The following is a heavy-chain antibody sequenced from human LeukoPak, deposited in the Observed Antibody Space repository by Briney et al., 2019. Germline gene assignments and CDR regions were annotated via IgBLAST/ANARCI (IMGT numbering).Heavy chain of an antibody. CDR2: INPNSGGT. Sequence: ASVKVSCKASGYTFTGYYMHWVRQAPGQGLEWMGWINPNSGGTNYAQKFQGWVTMTRDTSISTAYMELSRLRSDDTAVYYCARDQGNTYYYDSSGYPYFQHWGQGTLVTVSS. J-gene: IGHJ1*01. D-gene: IGHD3-22*01. CDR3: ARDQGNTYYYDSSGYPYFQH. CDR1: GYTFTGYY. V-gene: IGHV1-2*04.